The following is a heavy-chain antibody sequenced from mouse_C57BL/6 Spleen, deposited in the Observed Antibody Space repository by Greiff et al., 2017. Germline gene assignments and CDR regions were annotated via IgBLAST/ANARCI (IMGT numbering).Heavy chain of an antibody. J-gene: IGHJ4*01. V-gene: IGHV1-81*01. D-gene: IGHD1-1*01. Sequence: QVQLQQSGAELARPGASVKLSCKASGYTFTSYGISWVKQRTGQGLEWIGEIYPRSGNTYYHEKFKGKATLTADKSSSTAYMELRSLTSEDSAVYFCARWGTTVVAKVYYAMDYWGQGTSVTVSS. CDR1: GYTFTSYG. CDR3: ARWGTTVVAKVYYAMDY. CDR2: IYPRSGNT.